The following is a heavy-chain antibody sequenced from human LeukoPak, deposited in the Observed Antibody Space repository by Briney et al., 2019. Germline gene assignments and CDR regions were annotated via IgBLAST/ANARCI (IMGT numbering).Heavy chain of an antibody. V-gene: IGHV1-18*01. J-gene: IGHJ4*02. D-gene: IGHD3-16*02. Sequence: ASVKVSCMASGYTFTSYGISWVRQAPGQGLEWMGWISAYNGNTNYAQKLQGRVTITTDTSTSTAYMELGSLRSDDTAVYYCARGYIMITFGGVIVIKPTFDYWGQGTLVTVSS. CDR3: ARGYIMITFGGVIVIKPTFDY. CDR2: ISAYNGNT. CDR1: GYTFTSYG.